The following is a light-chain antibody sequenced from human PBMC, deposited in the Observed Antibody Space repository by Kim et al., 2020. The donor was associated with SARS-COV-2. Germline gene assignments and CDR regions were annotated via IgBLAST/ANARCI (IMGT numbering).Light chain of an antibody. V-gene: IGKV1-5*03. CDR1: QSISSW. CDR3: QQYKSYPYT. CDR2: KAS. J-gene: IGKJ2*01. Sequence: DIQMTQSPSTLSTSVGDRVTITCRASQSISSWLAWFQQKPGKAPKLLIYKASSLESEVPSRFIGSGSGTEFTLTISSLQPDDFATYYCQQYKSYPYTFGQGTKLEI.